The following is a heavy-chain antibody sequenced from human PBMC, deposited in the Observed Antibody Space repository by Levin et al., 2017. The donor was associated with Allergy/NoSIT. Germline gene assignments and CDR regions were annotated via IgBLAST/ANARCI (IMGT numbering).Heavy chain of an antibody. D-gene: IGHD6-13*01. CDR3: AAADVGSGWFDP. CDR1: GYTFTTYD. Sequence: GESLKISCSASGYTFTTYDIHWVRRATGQGLEWMGWMNPDSGNTGYAQNFQGRATMTRDISINTAYMELSSLRSEDTAMYYCAAADVGSGWFDPWGQGTLLTVSS. V-gene: IGHV1-8*01. J-gene: IGHJ5*02. CDR2: MNPDSGNT.